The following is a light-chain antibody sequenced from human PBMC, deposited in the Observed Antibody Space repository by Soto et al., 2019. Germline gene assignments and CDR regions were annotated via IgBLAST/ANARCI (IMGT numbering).Light chain of an antibody. CDR3: QQYNNWPPMYS. CDR1: QSVSSN. Sequence: EIVMTQSPATLSVSPGERATLSCRASQSVSSNLAWYQQKPGQAPRLLIYGASTRATGIPASFSGSGSGTGFTLTNSSLQSEDFAVFYGQQYNNWPPMYSFGQGTKREIK. J-gene: IGKJ2*01. CDR2: GAS. V-gene: IGKV3-15*01.